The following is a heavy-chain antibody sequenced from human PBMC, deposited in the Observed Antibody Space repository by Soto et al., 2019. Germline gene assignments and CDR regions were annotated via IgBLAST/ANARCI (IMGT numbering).Heavy chain of an antibody. CDR1: GYTFTSYG. Sequence: SVKVSCKASGYTFTSYGISWVRQAPGQGLEWMGWISAYNGNTNYAQKLQGRVTMTTDTSTSTAYMELRSLRSDDTAVYYCARDLGYSGYDYVLGWFDPWGQGTLVTVSS. D-gene: IGHD5-12*01. CDR2: ISAYNGNT. CDR3: ARDLGYSGYDYVLGWFDP. V-gene: IGHV1-18*04. J-gene: IGHJ5*02.